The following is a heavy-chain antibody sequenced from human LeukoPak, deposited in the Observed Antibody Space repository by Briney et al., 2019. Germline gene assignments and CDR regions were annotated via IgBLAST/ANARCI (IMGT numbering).Heavy chain of an antibody. CDR2: MYYSGST. V-gene: IGHV4-39*01. D-gene: IGHD5-18*01. CDR3: ERLDTDMVYFDY. CDR1: GGSFSSSSYY. Sequence: SDTLSLTRTVSGGSFSSSSYYWGWIRHPPGKGREWIGSMYYSGSTTYKTSIKSPVTTSVDTSKNQFCMKITSVTATGTDVYSCERLDTDMVYFDYWGQGTLVTVSS. J-gene: IGHJ4*02.